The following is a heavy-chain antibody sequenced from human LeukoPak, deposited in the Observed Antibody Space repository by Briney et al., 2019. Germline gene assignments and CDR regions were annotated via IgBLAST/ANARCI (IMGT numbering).Heavy chain of an antibody. V-gene: IGHV3-21*01. Sequence: GGSLRLSCAASGFTVSSNYMSWVRQAPGKGLEWVSSISSSSSYIYYADSVKGRFTISRDNAKNSLYLQMNSLRAEDTAVYYCARGLHSSPFDYWGQGTLVTVSS. J-gene: IGHJ4*02. CDR2: ISSSSSYI. CDR3: ARGLHSSPFDY. CDR1: GFTVSSNY. D-gene: IGHD6-13*01.